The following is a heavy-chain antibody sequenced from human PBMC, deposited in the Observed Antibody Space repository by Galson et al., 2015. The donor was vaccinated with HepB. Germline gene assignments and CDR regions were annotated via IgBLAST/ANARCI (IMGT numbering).Heavy chain of an antibody. Sequence: SLRLSCAASGFTFSSYGMHWVRQAPGKGLEWVAVISYDGSNKYYADSVKGRFTISRDNSKNTLYLQMNSLRAEDTAVYYCAKEGLWGGSLDFDYWGQGTLVTVSS. CDR2: ISYDGSNK. CDR1: GFTFSSYG. D-gene: IGHD1-26*01. J-gene: IGHJ4*02. V-gene: IGHV3-30*18. CDR3: AKEGLWGGSLDFDY.